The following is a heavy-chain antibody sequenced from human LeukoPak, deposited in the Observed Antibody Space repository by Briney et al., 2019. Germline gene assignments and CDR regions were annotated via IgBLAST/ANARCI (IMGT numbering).Heavy chain of an antibody. J-gene: IGHJ5*02. CDR3: ARERLAMVRGVIPKEAWGWFDP. CDR1: GGSFSDYY. V-gene: IGHV4-34*01. Sequence: SETLSLTCAVYGGSFSDYYWSWIRQPPGKGLEWIGEINHSGSTNYNPSLKSRVTISVDTSKNQFSLELSSVTAADTAVYYFARERLAMVRGVIPKEAWGWFDPWGQGTLVTVSS. D-gene: IGHD3-10*01. CDR2: INHSGST.